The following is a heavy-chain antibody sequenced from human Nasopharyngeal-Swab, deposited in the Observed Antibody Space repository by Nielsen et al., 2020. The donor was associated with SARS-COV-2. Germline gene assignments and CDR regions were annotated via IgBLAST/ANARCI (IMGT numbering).Heavy chain of an antibody. CDR2: IKWNGGST. CDR1: GFTFSSYG. CDR3: ARDRGVAPSNYVDY. D-gene: IGHD3-10*01. Sequence: GESLKISCAASGFTFSSYGMSWVRQAPGKGLEWVSAIKWNGGSTVYADSVKGRFTISRDNAKNSLFLQMNSLRVEDTAFYYCARDRGVAPSNYVDYWGQGTLATVSS. V-gene: IGHV3-20*04. J-gene: IGHJ4*02.